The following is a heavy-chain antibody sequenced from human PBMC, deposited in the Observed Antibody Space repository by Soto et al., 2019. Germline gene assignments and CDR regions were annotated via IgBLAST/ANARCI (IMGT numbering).Heavy chain of an antibody. Sequence: EVQLLESGGGLVQPGGSLRLSCAASGFTFSSYAMSWVRQAPGKGLERVSAISGSGGSTYYADSVKGRFTISRDNSKNTLYLQMNSLRAEDTAVYYCAKRARYSGYDSRRFYYYYYGMDVWGQGTTATVSS. CDR2: ISGSGGST. CDR3: AKRARYSGYDSRRFYYYYYGMDV. V-gene: IGHV3-23*01. CDR1: GFTFSSYA. J-gene: IGHJ6*02. D-gene: IGHD5-12*01.